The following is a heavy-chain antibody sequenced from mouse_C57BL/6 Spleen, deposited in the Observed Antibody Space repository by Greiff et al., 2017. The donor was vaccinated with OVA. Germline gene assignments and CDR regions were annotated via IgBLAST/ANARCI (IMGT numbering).Heavy chain of an antibody. J-gene: IGHJ4*01. Sequence: DVKLVESGGGLVKPGGSLKLSCAASGFTFSDYGMHWVRQAPEKGLEWVAYISSGSSSIYYADTVKGRFTISRDNAKNTLFLQMTSLRSEDTAMYYCALYGNRYYYAMDYWGQGTSVTVSS. CDR3: ALYGNRYYYAMDY. V-gene: IGHV5-17*01. CDR2: ISSGSSSI. D-gene: IGHD2-1*01. CDR1: GFTFSDYG.